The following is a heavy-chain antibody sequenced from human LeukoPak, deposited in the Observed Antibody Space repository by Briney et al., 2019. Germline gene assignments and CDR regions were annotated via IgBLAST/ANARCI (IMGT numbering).Heavy chain of an antibody. V-gene: IGHV1-18*01. J-gene: IGHJ4*02. Sequence: ASVKVSCKASDFTFTSYGINWVRQAPGQGLEWMGWISAYSGDTNYAQNLQGRVTMTTDTSTSTAYMELRSLRSDDTALYYCARIAEMHLQYYSDYWGQGTLVTVSS. D-gene: IGHD5-24*01. CDR1: DFTFTSYG. CDR2: ISAYSGDT. CDR3: ARIAEMHLQYYSDY.